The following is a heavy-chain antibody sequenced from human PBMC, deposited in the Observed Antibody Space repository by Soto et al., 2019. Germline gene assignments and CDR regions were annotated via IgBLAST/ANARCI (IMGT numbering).Heavy chain of an antibody. V-gene: IGHV4-34*01. CDR3: ASRHGSGKYYIDY. J-gene: IGHJ4*02. CDR1: GGSFSGYY. D-gene: IGHD3-10*01. Sequence: PSETLSLTCAVYGGSFSGYYCSWIRQSPGKGLEWIGEMNHSGSTNYNPSFKSRVTMSEDTFKNQFSLKMTSLTAADTAVYYCASRHGSGKYYIDYWGRGILVTVSS. CDR2: MNHSGST.